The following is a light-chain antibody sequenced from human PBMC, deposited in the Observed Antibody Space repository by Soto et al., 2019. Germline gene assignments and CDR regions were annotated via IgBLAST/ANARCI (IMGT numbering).Light chain of an antibody. CDR2: AVS. CDR3: QQRYSTLFT. Sequence: IQMTQFPSSLSASVGDRVTITCRAGQTVIRYLNWYQQKPGRAPNLLIYAVSNLQSGVTSRFSGSGSGTEFTLTIIYLQPEDFATYYCQQRYSTLFTFVPGTKVEIK. J-gene: IGKJ3*01. V-gene: IGKV1-39*01. CDR1: QTVIRY.